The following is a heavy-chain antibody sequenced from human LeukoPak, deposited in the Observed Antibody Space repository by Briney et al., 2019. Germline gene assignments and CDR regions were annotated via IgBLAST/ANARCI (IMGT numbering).Heavy chain of an antibody. V-gene: IGHV4-30-4*08. Sequence: SQTLSLTCTVSGGSISSGDYYWSWIRQPPGKGLEWIGYIYYSGSTYYNPSLKSRVTISVDTSKNQFSLKLSSATAADTAVYYCARERTAVAGTQHAFDIWGQGTMVTVSS. D-gene: IGHD6-19*01. J-gene: IGHJ3*02. CDR2: IYYSGST. CDR1: GGSISSGDYY. CDR3: ARERTAVAGTQHAFDI.